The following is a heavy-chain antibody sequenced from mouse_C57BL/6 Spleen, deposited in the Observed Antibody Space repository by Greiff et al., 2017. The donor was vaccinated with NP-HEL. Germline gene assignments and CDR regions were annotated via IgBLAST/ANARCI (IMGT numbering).Heavy chain of an antibody. CDR1: GFTFSSYA. V-gene: IGHV5-4*01. J-gene: IGHJ2*01. CDR3: ARDEGLGYYGYYFDY. D-gene: IGHD1-1*01. Sequence: EVKLMESGGGLVKPGGSLKLSCAASGFTFSSYAMSWVRQTPEKRLEWVATISDGGSYTYYPDNVKGRFTISRDNAKNNLYLQMSHLTSEDTAMYYCARDEGLGYYGYYFDYWGQGTTLTVSS. CDR2: ISDGGSYT.